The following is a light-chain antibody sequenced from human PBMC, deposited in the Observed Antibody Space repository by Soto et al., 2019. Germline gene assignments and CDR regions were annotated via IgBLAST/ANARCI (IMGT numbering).Light chain of an antibody. CDR1: SSDVGGYNY. CDR2: DVS. V-gene: IGLV2-14*01. J-gene: IGLJ2*01. Sequence: QSALTQPASVSGSHGQSITISCTGSSSDVGGYNYVSWYQQHPDKAPKLMIYDVSNRPSGVSNRFSGSKSGNTASLTISGLQAEDGAHYYCGSYRSSSPLVIFGGGTLLT. CDR3: GSYRSSSPLVI.